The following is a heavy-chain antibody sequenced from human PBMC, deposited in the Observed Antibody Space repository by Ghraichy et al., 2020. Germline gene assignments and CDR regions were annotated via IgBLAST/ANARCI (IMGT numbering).Heavy chain of an antibody. V-gene: IGHV3-48*02. D-gene: IGHD4-23*01. Sequence: LSLTCVGSGFTFSAYSMNWVRQSPGKGLEWVSYITSNSRTKSYGDSVKGRFTISRDNAQNSLYLQMNSLRDEDTAVYYCARASTVVRFFYFAGMDVWGQGTTVAV. CDR1: GFTFSAYS. CDR2: ITSNSRTK. J-gene: IGHJ6*02. CDR3: ARASTVVRFFYFAGMDV.